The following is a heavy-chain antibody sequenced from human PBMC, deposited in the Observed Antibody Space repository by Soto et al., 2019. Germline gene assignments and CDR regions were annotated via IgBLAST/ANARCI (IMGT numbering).Heavy chain of an antibody. CDR1: GGSISSGGYS. V-gene: IGHV4-30-2*01. CDR2: IDHSGST. Sequence: QLQLQESGSGLVKPSQTLSLTCAVSGGSISSGGYSWSWIRQPPGKGLEWIGYIDHSGSTYYNPSLKSRVTIPVDRSKKQFSLKLSSVTAADTAVYYCARSDSSSRPGCWYFDLWGRGTLVTVSS. CDR3: ARSDSSSRPGCWYFDL. D-gene: IGHD6-13*01. J-gene: IGHJ2*01.